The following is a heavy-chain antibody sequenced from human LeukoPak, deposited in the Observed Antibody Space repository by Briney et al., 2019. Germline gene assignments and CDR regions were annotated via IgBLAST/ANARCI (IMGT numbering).Heavy chain of an antibody. J-gene: IGHJ4*02. CDR3: ARGYNLDYYDSSVPFDY. Sequence: GGSLRLSCAASGFTFTSYAMNWVRQAPGQGLEWVSAISDRGRNTYYADSVKGRFTISRDNSRNMLFLQMNSLRAEDTAVYYCARGYNLDYYDSSVPFDYWGQGTLVTVSS. D-gene: IGHD3-22*01. CDR1: GFTFTSYA. CDR2: ISDRGRNT. V-gene: IGHV3-23*01.